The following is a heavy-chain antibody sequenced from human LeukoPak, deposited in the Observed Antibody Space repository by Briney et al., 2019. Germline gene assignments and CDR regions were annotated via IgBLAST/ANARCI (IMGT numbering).Heavy chain of an antibody. CDR2: LYHSGTT. D-gene: IGHD5-18*01. CDR1: GYSISSDYY. CDR3: ARDTAMVTRSLHWGFDY. Sequence: SETLSLTCTVSGYSISSDYYWGWIRQPPGKGLEWIGSLYHSGTTYYNPSLKSRVTISLDTSKNQFSLKLSSVTAADTAVYYCARDTAMVTRSLHWGFDYWGQGTLVTVSS. V-gene: IGHV4-38-2*02. J-gene: IGHJ4*02.